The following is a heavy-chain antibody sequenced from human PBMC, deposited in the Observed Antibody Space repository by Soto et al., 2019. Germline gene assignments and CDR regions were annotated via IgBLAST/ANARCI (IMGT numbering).Heavy chain of an antibody. Sequence: SVKVSRKASGGRYSSYAISWVRQAPGQGLEWMGGIIPIFGTANYAQKFQGRVTITADESTSTAYMELSSLRSEDTAVYYCANGPRGYSYGRNYYGMDVWGQGTTDTV. J-gene: IGHJ6*02. CDR1: GGRYSSYA. V-gene: IGHV1-69*13. CDR3: ANGPRGYSYGRNYYGMDV. D-gene: IGHD5-18*01. CDR2: IIPIFGTA.